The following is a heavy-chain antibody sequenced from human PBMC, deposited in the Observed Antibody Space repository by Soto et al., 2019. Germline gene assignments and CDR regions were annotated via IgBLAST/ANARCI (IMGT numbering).Heavy chain of an antibody. CDR1: GFTFSSYA. CDR2: ISGSGGST. CDR3: AKASGYSSGWYSFDPFDY. V-gene: IGHV3-23*01. D-gene: IGHD6-19*01. Sequence: GGSLRLSCAASGFTFSSYAMSWVRQAPGKGLEWVSAISGSGGSTYYADSVKGRFTISRDNSKNTLYLQMNSLRAEDTAVYYCAKASGYSSGWYSFDPFDYWGQGTLVTVSS. J-gene: IGHJ4*02.